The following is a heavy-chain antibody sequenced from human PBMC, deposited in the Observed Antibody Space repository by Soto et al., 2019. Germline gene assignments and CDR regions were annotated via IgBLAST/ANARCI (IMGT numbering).Heavy chain of an antibody. CDR1: GGSFSGYY. D-gene: IGHD2-15*01. V-gene: IGHV4-34*01. CDR2: INHSGST. CDR3: ARSVDCSGGSCYSGNYNWFDP. Sequence: SETLSLTCAVYGGSFSGYYWSWIRQPPGKGLEWIGEINHSGSTNYNPSLKSRVTISVDTSKNQFSLKLSSVTAADTAAYYCARSVDCSGGSCYSGNYNWFDPWGQGTLVTVSS. J-gene: IGHJ5*02.